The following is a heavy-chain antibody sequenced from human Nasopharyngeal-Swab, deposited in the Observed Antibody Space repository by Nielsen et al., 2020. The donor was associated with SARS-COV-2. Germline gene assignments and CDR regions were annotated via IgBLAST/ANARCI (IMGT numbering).Heavy chain of an antibody. V-gene: IGHV3-48*04. CDR3: ARERGGGYGDY. CDR1: GFVSSPYT. J-gene: IGHJ4*02. Sequence: SLQSSWASSGFVSSPYTMTWVRQAPGKGLQWISYITSGNSVQYADSVRGRFTISRDNAKNSLYLQMNSLTAEDTAVYYCARERGGGYGDYWGQGTLVTVSS. CDR2: ITSGNSV. D-gene: IGHD5-12*01.